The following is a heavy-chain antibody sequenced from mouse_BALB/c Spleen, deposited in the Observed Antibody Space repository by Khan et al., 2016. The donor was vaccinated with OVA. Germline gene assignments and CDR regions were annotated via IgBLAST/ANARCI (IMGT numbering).Heavy chain of an antibody. J-gene: IGHJ2*01. CDR2: IYPGTDNA. Sequence: VQLHQSGAELVRPGASVKLSCKTSGYIFNSYWIHWVKQRSGQGLEWIARIYPGTDNAYYNENLKDKATLTADKSSSTAYMQLSSLKSEDSAVYFCAREEALYYFDYWGQGTNVTVSS. CDR1: GYIFNSYW. V-gene: IGHV1S132*01. D-gene: IGHD3-2*02. CDR3: AREEALYYFDY.